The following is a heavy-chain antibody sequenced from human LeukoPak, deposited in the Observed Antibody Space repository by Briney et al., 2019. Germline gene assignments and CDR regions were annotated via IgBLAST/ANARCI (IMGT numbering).Heavy chain of an antibody. J-gene: IGHJ3*02. CDR2: IYYSGSA. D-gene: IGHD3-22*01. Sequence: PSETLSLTCTVSGYSISSSNWWGWIRQPPGKGPEWIGYIYYSGSAYYNASLKSRVTMSVDSSKNQFSLELSSVTAVDTAVYYCARNQVVAANRGAFDIWGQGTMVTVSS. CDR3: ARNQVVAANRGAFDI. V-gene: IGHV4-28*01. CDR1: GYSISSSNW.